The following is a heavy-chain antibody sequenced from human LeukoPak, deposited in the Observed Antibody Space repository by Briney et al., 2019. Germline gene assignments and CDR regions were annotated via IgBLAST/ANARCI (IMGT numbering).Heavy chain of an antibody. Sequence: GGSLRLSCAASGFTFSNYWMSWVRQAPGKGLEWVAFIRYDGSNKYYADSVKGRFTISRDNSKNTLYLQMNSLRAEDTAVYYCAKGFHREILLPFDYWGQGTLVTVSS. V-gene: IGHV3-30*02. J-gene: IGHJ4*02. CDR2: IRYDGSNK. CDR1: GFTFSNYW. CDR3: AKGFHREILLPFDY. D-gene: IGHD1-26*01.